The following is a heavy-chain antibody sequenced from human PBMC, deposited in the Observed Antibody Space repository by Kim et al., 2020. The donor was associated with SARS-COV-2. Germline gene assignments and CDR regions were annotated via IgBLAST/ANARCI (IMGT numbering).Heavy chain of an antibody. D-gene: IGHD4-17*01. V-gene: IGHV3-48*02. CDR2: ISSSSSTI. CDR1: GFTFSSYS. CDR3: ARDWATVVTHYYYYYMDV. J-gene: IGHJ6*03. Sequence: GGSLRLSCAASGFTFSSYSMNWVRQAPGKGLDWVSYISSSSSTIYYADSVKGRFTISRDNAKNSLYLQMNRLRDEDTAVYYCARDWATVVTHYYYYYMDVWGKGTPVTVSS.